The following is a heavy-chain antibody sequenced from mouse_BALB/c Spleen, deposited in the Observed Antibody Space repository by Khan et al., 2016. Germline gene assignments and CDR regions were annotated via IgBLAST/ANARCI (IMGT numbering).Heavy chain of an antibody. CDR2: ISYSGSS. V-gene: IGHV3-2*02. CDR1: GYSITSDYT. Sequence: EVQLQEPGPGLVKPSQSLSLTCTVTGYSITSDYTWNWIRQFPGNKLEWMGFISYSGSSSYNPSLKSRISITRDTSKNQFFLQLNSVTTEDTDTSCCAVFHYYGYFDYWGQGTTLTVSS. D-gene: IGHD1-2*01. J-gene: IGHJ2*01. CDR3: AVFHYYGYFDY.